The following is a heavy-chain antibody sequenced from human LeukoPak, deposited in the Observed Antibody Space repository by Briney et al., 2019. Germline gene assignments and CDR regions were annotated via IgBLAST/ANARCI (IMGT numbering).Heavy chain of an antibody. Sequence: KPSETLSLTCTVSGGSISSYCWSWIRQPAGKGLEWIGRIYTSGSTNYNPSLKSRVTISVDKSKNQFSLKLSSVTAADTAVYYCARVSRVRAAPDWYFDLWGRGTLVTVSS. D-gene: IGHD3-10*02. V-gene: IGHV4-4*07. J-gene: IGHJ2*01. CDR3: ARVSRVRAAPDWYFDL. CDR1: GGSISSYC. CDR2: IYTSGST.